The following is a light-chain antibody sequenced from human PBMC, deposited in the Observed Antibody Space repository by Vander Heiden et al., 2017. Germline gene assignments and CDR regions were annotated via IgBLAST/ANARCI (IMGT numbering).Light chain of an antibody. CDR1: EDIMNY. CDR2: GAS. V-gene: IGKV1-16*02. CDR3: QQYKDYPLK. J-gene: IGKJ4*02. Sequence: DIQMTQSPSSLSASIGDRVTITCRASEDIMNYLAWLQQRPGKAPRSLISGASTLQSGVPSKFSGSGFGTEFTLTISNLQPEDFATYYCQQYKDYPLKFGGGTTVEIK.